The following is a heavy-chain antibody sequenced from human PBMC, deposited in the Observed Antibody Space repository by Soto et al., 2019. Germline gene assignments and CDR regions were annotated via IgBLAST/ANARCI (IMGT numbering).Heavy chain of an antibody. V-gene: IGHV3-30*18. J-gene: IGHJ6*02. CDR1: GFGFSDYG. Sequence: KLVESGGGGVQPGRSLRLSCAASGFGFSDYGIHWVRQAPGKGLGGVGLITNDGNNEFYRESVKGRFSISRGRSTNTVDLLMNSLRPEDTGVYYCAKEGPGGGRHFYYGMDVWGQGTTVTVSS. CDR3: AKEGPGGGRHFYYGMDV. CDR2: ITNDGNNE. D-gene: IGHD1-26*01.